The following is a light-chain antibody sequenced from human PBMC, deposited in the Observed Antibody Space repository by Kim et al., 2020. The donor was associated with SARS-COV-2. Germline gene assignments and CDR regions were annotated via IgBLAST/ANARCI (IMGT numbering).Light chain of an antibody. CDR1: SSDVGAYIY. V-gene: IGLV2-14*01. CDR3: SSYTSSSTV. CDR2: DVS. Sequence: QSALTQPASVSGSPGQSITISCTGTSSDVGAYIYVSWYQQHPGKAPKLMIYDVSKRPSGVSNRFSGSKSGNTASLTISGLQAEDEADYYCSSYTSSSTVFGGGTQLTVL. J-gene: IGLJ3*02.